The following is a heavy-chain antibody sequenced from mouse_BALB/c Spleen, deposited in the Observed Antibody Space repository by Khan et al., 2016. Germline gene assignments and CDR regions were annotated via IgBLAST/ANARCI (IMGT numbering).Heavy chain of an antibody. Sequence: EVKLEESGGGLVQPGGSMKLSCVASGFTFSSYWMSWVRQSPEKGLEWVAEIRLKSDTYATHYAESVKGKFTISRDDSKSRLYLQMNSLRAEDIGIYYCTGGMGFAYWGQGTLVTVSA. V-gene: IGHV6-6*02. CDR2: IRLKSDTYAT. CDR3: TGGMGFAY. CDR1: GFTFSSYW. D-gene: IGHD1-1*02. J-gene: IGHJ3*01.